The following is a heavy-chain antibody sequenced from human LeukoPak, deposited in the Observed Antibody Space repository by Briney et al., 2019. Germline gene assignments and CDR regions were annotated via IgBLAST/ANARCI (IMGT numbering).Heavy chain of an antibody. CDR1: GGSISSSNW. J-gene: IGHJ4*02. CDR2: IYHSGST. CDR3: ARARRGYCSSTSCPTANDY. Sequence: PSETLSLTCAVSGGSISSSNWWSWVRQPPGKGLEWIGEIYHSGSTNYNPSLKSRVTISVDKSKNQFSLKLSSVTAADTAVYYCARARRGYCSSTSCPTANDYWGQGTLVTVSS. D-gene: IGHD2-2*01. V-gene: IGHV4-4*02.